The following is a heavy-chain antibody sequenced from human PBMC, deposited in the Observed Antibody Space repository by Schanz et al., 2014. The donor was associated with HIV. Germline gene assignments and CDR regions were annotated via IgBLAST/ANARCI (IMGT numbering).Heavy chain of an antibody. D-gene: IGHD4-4*01. CDR3: ARGGLQWHPEWFDY. Sequence: QVQLVESGGGVVQPGKSLRLSCAASGFTFSSYGMHWVRQAPGKGLEWVAVIWYDGSNKYYTDSVKGRFTISRDSSKNTLYLQMNSLRAEDTAVYYCARGGLQWHPEWFDYWGQGTLVSVSS. CDR2: IWYDGSNK. J-gene: IGHJ4*02. V-gene: IGHV3-33*01. CDR1: GFTFSSYG.